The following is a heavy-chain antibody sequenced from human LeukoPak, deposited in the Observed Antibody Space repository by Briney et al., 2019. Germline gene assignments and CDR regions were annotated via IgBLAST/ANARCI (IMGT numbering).Heavy chain of an antibody. J-gene: IGHJ4*02. CDR1: GGSMSSSSYY. CDR2: IYYSGST. Sequence: PSETLSLTCTVSGGSMSSSSYYWGWLRQPPGKGLEWIGSIYYSGSTYYNPSLKSRVTISVDTSKNQFSLKLSSVTAADTAVYYCARVADFSGSYYVDFDYWGQGTLVTVSS. V-gene: IGHV4-39*07. CDR3: ARVADFSGSYYVDFDY. D-gene: IGHD1-26*01.